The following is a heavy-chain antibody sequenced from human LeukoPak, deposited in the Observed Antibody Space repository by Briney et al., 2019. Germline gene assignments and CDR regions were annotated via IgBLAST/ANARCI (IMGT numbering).Heavy chain of an antibody. J-gene: IGHJ3*02. CDR1: GYTFTGYY. V-gene: IGHV1-2*02. Sequence: ASVKVSCKASGYTFTGYYMHWVRQAPGQGLEWMGWINPNSGGTNYAQKFQGRVTMTRDTSISTAYMELSRLRSDDTAVYYCAGRSVSGSPDAFDIWGQGTMVTVSS. D-gene: IGHD1-26*01. CDR2: INPNSGGT. CDR3: AGRSVSGSPDAFDI.